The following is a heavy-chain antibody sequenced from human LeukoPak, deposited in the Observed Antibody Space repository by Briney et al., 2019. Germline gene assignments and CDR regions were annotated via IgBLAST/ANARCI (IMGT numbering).Heavy chain of an antibody. CDR3: AKVANDYGDYEDYFDY. Sequence: GGSLRLSCAASGFTFSSYAMSWVRQAPGKGLEWVSAISGSGGSTYYADSVKGRFTISRDNSKNTLYLQMNSLRAEDTAVYYCAKVANDYGDYEDYFDYWGQGTPVTVSS. D-gene: IGHD4-17*01. CDR1: GFTFSSYA. CDR2: ISGSGGST. V-gene: IGHV3-23*01. J-gene: IGHJ4*02.